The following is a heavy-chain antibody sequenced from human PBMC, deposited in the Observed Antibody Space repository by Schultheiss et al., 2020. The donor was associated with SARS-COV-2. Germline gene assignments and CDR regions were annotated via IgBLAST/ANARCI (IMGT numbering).Heavy chain of an antibody. J-gene: IGHJ6*02. CDR2: IYHSGST. CDR1: GGSISSYY. D-gene: IGHD6-13*01. Sequence: SQTLSLTCTVSGGSISSYYWSWIRQPPGKGLEWIGEIYHSGSTNYNPSLKSRVTISVDTSKNQFSLKLSSVTAADTALYFCARRDLGIAAAVYWGQGTTVTVSS. V-gene: IGHV4-59*12. CDR3: ARRDLGIAAAVY.